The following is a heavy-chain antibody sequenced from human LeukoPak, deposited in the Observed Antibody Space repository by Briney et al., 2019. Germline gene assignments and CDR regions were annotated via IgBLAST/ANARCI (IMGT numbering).Heavy chain of an antibody. Sequence: ASVKVSCKASGYTFTGYYMHWVRQAPGQGLEWMGWINPNSGGTNYAQKFQGRVTMTRDTSISTAYMELSRLRSDDTAVYYCAREGGRSVVVPAAITWFDPWGQGTLVTVSS. J-gene: IGHJ5*02. CDR2: INPNSGGT. V-gene: IGHV1-2*02. CDR1: GYTFTGYY. D-gene: IGHD2-2*02. CDR3: AREGGRSVVVPAAITWFDP.